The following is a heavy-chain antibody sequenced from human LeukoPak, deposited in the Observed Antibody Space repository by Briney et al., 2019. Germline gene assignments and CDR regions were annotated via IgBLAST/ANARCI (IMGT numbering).Heavy chain of an antibody. V-gene: IGHV3-30*02. J-gene: IGHJ4*02. D-gene: IGHD6-13*01. Sequence: PGGSLRLSCAASGFTFSSYGMRWVRQAPGKGLEWVAVIWYGGSNKYYADSVKGRFTTSRDNSKNTLYLQMNSLRAEDTAVYYCAKDKGYSSSWYDYWGQGTLVTVSS. CDR3: AKDKGYSSSWYDY. CDR2: IWYGGSNK. CDR1: GFTFSSYG.